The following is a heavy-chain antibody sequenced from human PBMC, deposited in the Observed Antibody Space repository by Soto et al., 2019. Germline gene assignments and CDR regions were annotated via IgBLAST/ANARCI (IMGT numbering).Heavy chain of an antibody. D-gene: IGHD5-18*01. Sequence: GGSLRLSCAASGFTFSSYAMSWVRQAPGKGLEWVTAISGSGGSTYYAVSVKGRFTISRDNSKNTLYLQMSSLRSEDTAVYYCARGLNGYLHYFDYWGQGAPVTVSS. V-gene: IGHV3-23*01. CDR1: GFTFSSYA. CDR3: ARGLNGYLHYFDY. J-gene: IGHJ4*02. CDR2: ISGSGGST.